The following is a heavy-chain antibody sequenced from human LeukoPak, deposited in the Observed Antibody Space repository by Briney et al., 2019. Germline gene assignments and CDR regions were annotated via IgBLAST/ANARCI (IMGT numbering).Heavy chain of an antibody. D-gene: IGHD5/OR15-5a*01. CDR2: ISSSGSTI. J-gene: IGHJ6*03. V-gene: IGHV3-11*04. CDR3: ARDLRTRGLPSYYIDV. CDR1: GFTFSDYY. Sequence: GGSLRLSCAASGFTFSDYYMRWIRQAPGKGLEWVSYISSSGSTIYYADSVKGRFTISRDNAKNSLYLQMNSLRAEDTAVYYCARDLRTRGLPSYYIDVWGKRTTVTVSS.